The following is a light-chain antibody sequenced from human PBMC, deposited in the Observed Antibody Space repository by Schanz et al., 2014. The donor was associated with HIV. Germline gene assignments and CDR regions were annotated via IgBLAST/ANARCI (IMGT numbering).Light chain of an antibody. CDR3: QTWDTGTWV. J-gene: IGLJ3*02. CDR2: LNSDGSH. Sequence: QLVLTQLPSASASLGASVKLTCTLSSGHSSYAIAWHQQQPEKGPRYLMKLNSDGSHTKGDGIPDRFSGSSSGAERYLTISSLQSEDEAEYYCQTWDTGTWVFGGGTKLTVL. V-gene: IGLV4-69*01. CDR1: SGHSSYA.